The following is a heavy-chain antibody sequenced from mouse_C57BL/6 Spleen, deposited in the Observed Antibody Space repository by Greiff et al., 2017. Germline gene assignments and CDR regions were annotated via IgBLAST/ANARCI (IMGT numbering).Heavy chain of an antibody. CDR1: GYTFTSYW. CDR2: IYPGSGST. Sequence: VQLQQPGAELVKPGASVKMSCKASGYTFTSYWITWVKQRPGQGLEWIGDIYPGSGSTNYNEKFKSKATLTVDTSSSTAYMQLSSLTSEDSAVYYCARYDYDHWYFDVWGTGTTVTVSS. V-gene: IGHV1-55*01. J-gene: IGHJ1*03. CDR3: ARYDYDHWYFDV. D-gene: IGHD2-4*01.